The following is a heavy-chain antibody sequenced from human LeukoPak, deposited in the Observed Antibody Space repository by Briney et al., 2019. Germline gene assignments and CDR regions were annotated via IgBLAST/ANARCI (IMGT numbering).Heavy chain of an antibody. V-gene: IGHV4-39*01. CDR3: ASRNQVYSNYDY. CDR2: IYYSGST. J-gene: IGHJ4*02. Sequence: SETLSLTCTVSGGSISSSSYYWGWIRQPPGKGLEWIGSIYYSGSTYYNPSLKSRVTISVDTSKNQFSLKLSSVTAADTAVYYCASRNQVYSNYDYWGQGTLVTVSS. D-gene: IGHD4-11*01. CDR1: GGSISSSSYY.